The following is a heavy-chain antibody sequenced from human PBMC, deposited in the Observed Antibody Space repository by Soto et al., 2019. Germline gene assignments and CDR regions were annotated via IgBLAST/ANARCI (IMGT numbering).Heavy chain of an antibody. CDR2: INHSGST. J-gene: IGHJ4*02. CDR1: SGSFSGYY. CDR3: AGGYGRNFDC. Sequence: QVQLQQWGAGLLKPSETLSLTCAVYSGSFSGYYWPWIRQPPGKGLEWIGEINHSGSTNYNPSRQSRVTISVDTSKNQVSLKLSTGTAAVTAVYYCAGGYGRNFDCWGQGTLVTVSS. D-gene: IGHD3-10*01. V-gene: IGHV4-34*01.